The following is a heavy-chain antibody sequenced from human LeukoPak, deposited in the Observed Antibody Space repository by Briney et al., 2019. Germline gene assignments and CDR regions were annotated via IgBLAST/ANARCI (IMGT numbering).Heavy chain of an antibody. CDR1: GFTFRSYG. D-gene: IGHD3-16*01. CDR3: AKDGEGDYFDY. J-gene: IGHJ4*02. Sequence: GGSLRLSCAVSGFTFRSYGMHWVRQAPGKGLECVAVISYDGSNKYYADSVKGRFTISRDNSKNTLYLQMNSLRAEDTAVYYCAKDGEGDYFDYWGQGTLVTVSS. CDR2: ISYDGSNK. V-gene: IGHV3-30*18.